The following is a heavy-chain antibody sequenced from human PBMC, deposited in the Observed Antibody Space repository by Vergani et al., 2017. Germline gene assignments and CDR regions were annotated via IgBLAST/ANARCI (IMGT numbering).Heavy chain of an antibody. CDR2: IKQDGSEK. V-gene: IGHV3-7*01. CDR3: AMAARPPLIAAAGSDYYYGMDV. J-gene: IGHJ6*02. Sequence: EVQLVESGGGLVQPGGSLRLSCAASGFTFSSYWMSWVRQAPGKGLEWVANIKQDGSEKYYVDSVKGRFTISRDNAKNSLYLQMNSLRAADTAVYYCAMAARPPLIAAAGSDYYYGMDVWGQGTTVTVSS. CDR1: GFTFSSYW. D-gene: IGHD6-13*01.